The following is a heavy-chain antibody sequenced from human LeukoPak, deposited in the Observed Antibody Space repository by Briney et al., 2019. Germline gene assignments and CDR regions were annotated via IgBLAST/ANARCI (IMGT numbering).Heavy chain of an antibody. J-gene: IGHJ4*02. CDR2: ISSSGSTI. CDR3: ARGTVAGKAPY. V-gene: IGHV3-48*01. CDR1: GFTFSSHS. Sequence: GGSLRLSCAASGFTFSSHSMNWVRQAPGKGLEWVSYISSSGSTIYYADSVRGRFSISRDNAKNSLHLQMNSLRAEDTAVYYCARGTVAGKAPYWGQGTLVTVSS. D-gene: IGHD6-19*01.